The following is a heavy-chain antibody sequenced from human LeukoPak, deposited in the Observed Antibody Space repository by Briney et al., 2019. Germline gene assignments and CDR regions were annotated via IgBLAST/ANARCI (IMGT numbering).Heavy chain of an antibody. CDR2: MNPNSGNT. V-gene: IGHV1-8*01. CDR1: GYTFTSYD. J-gene: IGHJ6*02. Sequence: GASVKVSCKASGYTFTSYDTNWVRQATGQGLEWMGWMNPNSGNTGYAQKFQGRVTMTRNTSISTAYMELSSLRSEDTAVYYCASGYSSGWYYYYGMDVWGQGTTVTVSS. D-gene: IGHD6-19*01. CDR3: ASGYSSGWYYYYGMDV.